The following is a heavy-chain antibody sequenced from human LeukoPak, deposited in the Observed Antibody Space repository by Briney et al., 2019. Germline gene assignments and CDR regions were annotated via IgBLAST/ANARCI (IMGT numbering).Heavy chain of an antibody. D-gene: IGHD1-20*01. V-gene: IGHV3-11*01. CDR3: ARESGGDNSLDY. Sequence: GGPRDLSCAPSGFPFRYSNISWIPRAQGRGLGGFSYISSSGSTIYYADSVKGRFTISRDNAKNSLYLQMNSLRAEGTAVYYCARESGGDNSLDYWGQGTLVTVSS. CDR1: GFPFRYSN. J-gene: IGHJ4*01. CDR2: ISSSGSTI.